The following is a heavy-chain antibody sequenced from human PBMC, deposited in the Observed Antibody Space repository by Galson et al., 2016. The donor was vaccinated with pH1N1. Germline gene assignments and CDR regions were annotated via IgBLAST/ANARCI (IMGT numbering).Heavy chain of an antibody. Sequence: TLSLTCTVSGGSISSGSYYWSWFRQPAGKGLEWIGRIYISGSTSYNLSLKSRVTILLDTSKDQFSLRLSSVTAADTAGYYCARGRSSKWGGSVYFDYWGQGTLVTVSS. CDR2: IYISGST. D-gene: IGHD6-13*01. J-gene: IGHJ4*02. V-gene: IGHV4-61*02. CDR3: ARGRSSKWGGSVYFDY. CDR1: GGSISSGSYY.